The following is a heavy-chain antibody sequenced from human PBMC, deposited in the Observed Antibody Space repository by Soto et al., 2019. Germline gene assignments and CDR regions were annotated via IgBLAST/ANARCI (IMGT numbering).Heavy chain of an antibody. CDR1: GYSFTSYW. V-gene: IGHV5-10-1*01. CDR2: IDPSDSYT. D-gene: IGHD5-12*01. CDR3: ARMVEMATILGLGSDY. Sequence: PGESLKISCKGSGYSFTSYWISWVRQMPGKGLEWMGRIDPSDSYTNYSPSFQGHVTISADKSISTAYLQWSSLKASDTAMYYCARMVEMATILGLGSDYWGQGTLVTVSS. J-gene: IGHJ4*02.